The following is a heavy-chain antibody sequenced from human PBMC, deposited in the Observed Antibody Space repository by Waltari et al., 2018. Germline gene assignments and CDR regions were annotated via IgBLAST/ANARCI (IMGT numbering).Heavy chain of an antibody. Sequence: QVQLVQSGAEVKKPGASVNVSCKVSGYTLTELSMHWVRQAPGKGLEWMGGFDPENGETIYAQKFQGRVTMTEDTSTDTAYMELSSLRSEDTAVYYCATSRIFGVVQSSWFDPWGQGTLVTVSS. D-gene: IGHD3-3*02. V-gene: IGHV1-24*01. CDR2: FDPENGET. CDR1: GYTLTELS. J-gene: IGHJ5*02. CDR3: ATSRIFGVVQSSWFDP.